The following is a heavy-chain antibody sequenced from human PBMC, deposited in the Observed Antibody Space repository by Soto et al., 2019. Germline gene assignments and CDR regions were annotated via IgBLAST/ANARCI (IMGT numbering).Heavy chain of an antibody. CDR3: SRVPPYPAQSGHDLMPTFFAL. J-gene: IGHJ4*02. V-gene: IGHV3-53*01. CDR2: TYRGGGT. CDR1: GFSVTSNY. D-gene: IGHD5-12*01. Sequence: QLVESGGGLIQPGGSLRLNCAVSGFSVTSNYMGWVRQAPGKGLEWVSATYRGGGTYYADSVEGRFTVSPDTSRNTLFLQMNSLTAEDTALYYCSRVPPYPAQSGHDLMPTFFALCGQGTLVTVSS.